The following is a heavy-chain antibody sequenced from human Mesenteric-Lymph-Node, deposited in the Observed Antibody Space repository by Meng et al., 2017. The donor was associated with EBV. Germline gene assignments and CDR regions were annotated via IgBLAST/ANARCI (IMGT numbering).Heavy chain of an antibody. CDR1: GYTFTSYD. CDR2: ISTITGNP. Sequence: QVQLVQSGAEVKKPGASVKVSCKASGYTFTSYDINWVRQATGQGLEWMGWISTITGNPTNAQDFTGRFVFSLDTSVSTAYLQINNLKPDDTAVYYCARDNPLDQWGQGTLVTVSS. J-gene: IGHJ4*02. CDR3: ARDNPLDQ. V-gene: IGHV7-4-1*02.